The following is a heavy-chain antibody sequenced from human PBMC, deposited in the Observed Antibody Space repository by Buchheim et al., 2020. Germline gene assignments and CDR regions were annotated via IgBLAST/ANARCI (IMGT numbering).Heavy chain of an antibody. J-gene: IGHJ6*02. CDR2: LSSSSSTI. CDR1: GFTFSSYS. V-gene: IGHV3-48*01. D-gene: IGHD3-22*01. CDR3: ARDFFDSNVYYYGMDV. Sequence: EVQLVESGGGLVQPGGSLRLSCAASGFTFSSYSMNWVRQAPGKGLEWVSYLSSSSSTIYYADSVKGRFTISRGNAKNSLYLQMNSLRAEDTAVYYCARDFFDSNVYYYGMDVWGQGTT.